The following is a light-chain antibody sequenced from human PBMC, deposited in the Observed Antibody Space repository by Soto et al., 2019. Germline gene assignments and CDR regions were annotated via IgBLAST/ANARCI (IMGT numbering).Light chain of an antibody. CDR1: SSDVGSYNP. J-gene: IGLJ1*01. Sequence: QSALTQPASVSGSPGQSITISCTGTSSDVGSYNPVSWYQQHPGKAPKLMIYEGNKRPSGVSNRFSGSKSANTASLTISGLQTEDEADYYCCSYAGTNTFVFGTGTKLTVL. V-gene: IGLV2-23*01. CDR2: EGN. CDR3: CSYAGTNTFV.